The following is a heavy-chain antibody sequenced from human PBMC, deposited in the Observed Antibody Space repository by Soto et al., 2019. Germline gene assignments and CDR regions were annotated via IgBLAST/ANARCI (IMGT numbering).Heavy chain of an antibody. D-gene: IGHD6-6*01. CDR2: IYYSGST. J-gene: IGHJ3*02. V-gene: IGHV4-59*01. CDR1: GGSISSYY. CDR3: ARGHLYERSKQLDAFDI. Sequence: SETLSLTCTVSGGSISSYYWSWIRQPPGKGLEWIGYIYYSGSTNYNPSLKSRVTISVDTSKNQFSLKLSSVTAADTAVYYCARGHLYERSKQLDAFDIWGQGTMVTVSS.